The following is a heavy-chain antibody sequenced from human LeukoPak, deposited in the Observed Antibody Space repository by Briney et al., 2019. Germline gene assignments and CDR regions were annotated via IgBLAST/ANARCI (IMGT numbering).Heavy chain of an antibody. D-gene: IGHD3-22*01. Sequence: PGGSLRLSCAASGFTFISYWMTWVRQAPGKGLEWVANIKQDGSDKYYVDSVKGRFTISRDNAKNSLYLQMNTLRAEDTAVYYCARMPNYDSSGYFGDFDYWGQGTLVTVSS. CDR2: IKQDGSDK. V-gene: IGHV3-7*01. J-gene: IGHJ4*02. CDR1: GFTFISYW. CDR3: ARMPNYDSSGYFGDFDY.